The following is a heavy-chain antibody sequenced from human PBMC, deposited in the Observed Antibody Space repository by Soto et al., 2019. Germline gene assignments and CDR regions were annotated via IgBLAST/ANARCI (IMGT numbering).Heavy chain of an antibody. D-gene: IGHD3-22*01. CDR1: GFIFSTYW. V-gene: IGHV3-74*01. CDR2: IKNDGSGT. CDR3: VRGDGDYYDGNGYLGRH. Sequence: EVQLVESGGGLVQPGGSLRLSCAASGFIFSTYWMHWVRQAPGKGLVWVSRIKNDGSGTYYVDSVEGRFTISRDNAKNTLYLQMNSLRAEDTAVYYCVRGDGDYYDGNGYLGRHWGQGTLVTVSS. J-gene: IGHJ4*02.